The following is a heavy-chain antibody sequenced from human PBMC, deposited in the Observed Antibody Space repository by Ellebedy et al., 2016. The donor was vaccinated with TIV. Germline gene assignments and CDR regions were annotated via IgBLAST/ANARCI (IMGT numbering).Heavy chain of an antibody. D-gene: IGHD3-10*02. V-gene: IGHV3-23*01. CDR3: AKDLITTFSYYYLHV. J-gene: IGHJ6*03. CDR2: ISGSGRNT. CDR1: GFRFSNYA. Sequence: GESLKISXAASGFRFSNYAMSWVRQAPGKGLEWVSGISGSGRNTFYSDSVKGRFTVSRDNSKNVLYLQMSSLRGEDTAVYYCAKDLITTFSYYYLHVWGKGTTVTVSS.